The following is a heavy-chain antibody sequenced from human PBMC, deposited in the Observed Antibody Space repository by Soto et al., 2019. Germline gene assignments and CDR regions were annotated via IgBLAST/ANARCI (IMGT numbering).Heavy chain of an antibody. J-gene: IGHJ4*02. D-gene: IGHD4-17*01. CDR3: ARVSQYGDPLDY. Sequence: QVQLQESGPGLVKPSETLSLTCTVSGGSISSYYWSWIRQPPGKGLEWIGYIYYSGSTNYNPSLKSRXXIXVXXSKNQFSLKLSSVTAADTAVYYCARVSQYGDPLDYWGQGTLVTVSS. CDR1: GGSISSYY. V-gene: IGHV4-59*08. CDR2: IYYSGST.